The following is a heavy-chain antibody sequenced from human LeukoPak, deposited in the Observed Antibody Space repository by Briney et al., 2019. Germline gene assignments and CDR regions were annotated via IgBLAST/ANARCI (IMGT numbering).Heavy chain of an antibody. CDR1: GFTFSSFW. V-gene: IGHV3-7*04. CDR3: AKENVYTPMITYFFDY. D-gene: IGHD5-18*01. Sequence: GGSLRPSFEAFGFTFSSFWMSWCGPAPGKGREWVANIKEDGRATYNVCSVKARFIISRTNAKLSLTLQMHSLRAEDTAVYYCAKENVYTPMITYFFDYWGQGTLVTVSS. CDR2: IKEDGRAT. J-gene: IGHJ4*02.